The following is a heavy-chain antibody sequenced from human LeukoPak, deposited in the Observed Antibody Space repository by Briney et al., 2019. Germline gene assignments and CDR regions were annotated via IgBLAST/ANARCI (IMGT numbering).Heavy chain of an antibody. Sequence: GASVKVSCKASGYTFTSYYMHWVRQAPGQGLEWMGIINPSGGSTSYAQKFQGRVTMTRDTSTSTVYMELSSLRSEDTAVYYCARGTEGGSSSRLDFDYWGQGTLVTVSS. CDR3: ARGTEGGSSSRLDFDY. J-gene: IGHJ4*02. D-gene: IGHD6-13*01. V-gene: IGHV1-46*01. CDR1: GYTFTSYY. CDR2: INPSGGST.